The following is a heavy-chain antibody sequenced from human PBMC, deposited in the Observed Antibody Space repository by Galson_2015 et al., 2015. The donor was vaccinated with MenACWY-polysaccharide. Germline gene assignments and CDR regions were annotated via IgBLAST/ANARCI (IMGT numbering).Heavy chain of an antibody. CDR2: IRKDGSEM. V-gene: IGHV3-7*01. Sequence: SLRLSCAASGFTFNNYWMSWVRQAPGKAPEWVANIRKDGSEMNDVDSVKGRFTISRDNAKDALFLQMNSPRAEGTAVDYCARDKAVGATLFDYWCRRTLVAVSS. CDR1: GFTFNNYW. J-gene: IGHJ4*02. D-gene: IGHD1-26*01. CDR3: ARDKAVGATLFDY.